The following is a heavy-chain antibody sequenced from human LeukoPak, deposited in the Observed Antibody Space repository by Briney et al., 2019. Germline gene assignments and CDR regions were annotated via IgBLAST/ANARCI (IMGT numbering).Heavy chain of an antibody. V-gene: IGHV4-59*08. CDR2: IYYSGST. J-gene: IGHJ4*02. CDR3: ASTYCSGGSCYWALDC. D-gene: IGHD2-15*01. Sequence: SETLSLTCTVSGGSISSYYWSWIRQPPGKGLEWIGYIYYSGSTNYNPPLKSRVTISVDTSKNQFSLKLSSVTAADTAVYYCASTYCSGGSCYWALDCWGQGTLVTVSS. CDR1: GGSISSYY.